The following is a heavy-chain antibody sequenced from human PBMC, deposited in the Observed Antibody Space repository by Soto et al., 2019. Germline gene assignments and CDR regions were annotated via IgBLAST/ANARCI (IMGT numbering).Heavy chain of an antibody. CDR1: GFTFSSYA. V-gene: IGHV3-23*01. CDR2: ISSSGGST. Sequence: EVQLLESGGGLVQTGGSLTLSCAASGFTFSSYAMIWVRQAPGKGLEWVSAISSSGGSTYYADSVQGRFTISIDNSKNTVYLQMNSLSAEDTALYYCAVRNTGGYFDYGGQGTLVTVSS. J-gene: IGHJ4*02. D-gene: IGHD7-27*01. CDR3: AVRNTGGYFDY.